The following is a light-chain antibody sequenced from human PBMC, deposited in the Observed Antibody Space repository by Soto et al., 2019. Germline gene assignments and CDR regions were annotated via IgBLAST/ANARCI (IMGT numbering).Light chain of an antibody. CDR3: NSYTISGTDV. CDR1: SSDVGSYNR. J-gene: IGLJ1*01. V-gene: IGLV2-18*02. CDR2: EVT. Sequence: QSVLTQPPSVSGSPGQSVAISCTGDSSDVGSYNRVSWYQQSPGTAPKLIIYEVTTRPSGVPDRFSGSKSGSTASLTISGLQAEDEADYYSNSYTISGTDVFGTENKVPV.